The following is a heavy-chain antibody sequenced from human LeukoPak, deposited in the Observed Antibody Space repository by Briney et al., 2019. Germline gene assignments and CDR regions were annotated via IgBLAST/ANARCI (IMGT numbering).Heavy chain of an antibody. V-gene: IGHV6-1*01. J-gene: IGHJ4*02. Sequence: SQTLSLTCVISGDSVSSKSATWNWIRQSPSRGLEWLGRTYYKSKWNNDYAISVKSRITITPDTPKNQFSLHLNSVTPEDTAVYFCARSAAGTLDYWGQGTLVTVSS. CDR3: ARSAAGTLDY. CDR1: GDSVSSKSAT. CDR2: TYYKSKWNN. D-gene: IGHD6-13*01.